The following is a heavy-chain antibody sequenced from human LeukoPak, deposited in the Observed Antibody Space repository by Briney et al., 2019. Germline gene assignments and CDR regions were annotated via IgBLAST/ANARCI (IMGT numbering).Heavy chain of an antibody. CDR2: IYHSGGT. V-gene: IGHV4-38-2*01. J-gene: IGHJ4*02. CDR3: ASYEYSSSWVNYFDY. CDR1: GYSISSGYY. D-gene: IGHD6-6*01. Sequence: SETLSLTCAVSGYSISSGYYWGWIRQPPGKGLEWIGSIYHSGGTYYNPSLKSRVTISVDTSKNQFSLKLSSVTAADTAVYYCASYEYSSSWVNYFDYWGQGTLVTVSS.